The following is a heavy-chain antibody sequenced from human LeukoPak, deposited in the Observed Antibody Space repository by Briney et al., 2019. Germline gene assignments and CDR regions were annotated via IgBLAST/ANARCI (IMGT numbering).Heavy chain of an antibody. Sequence: SETLSLTCTVSGGSISSYYWSWIRQPAGEGLEWIGRLHTSGSTHYNPSLKSRVTMSVDTSKNQFSLKLSSVTAADTAVYYCARDGGYYGSGSYSAYYFDYWGQGTLVTVSS. CDR2: LHTSGST. CDR3: ARDGGYYGSGSYSAYYFDY. CDR1: GGSISSYY. D-gene: IGHD3-10*01. V-gene: IGHV4-4*07. J-gene: IGHJ4*02.